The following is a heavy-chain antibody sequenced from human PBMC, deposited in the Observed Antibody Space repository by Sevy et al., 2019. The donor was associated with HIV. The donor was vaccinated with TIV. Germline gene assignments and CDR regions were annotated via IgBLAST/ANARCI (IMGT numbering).Heavy chain of an antibody. V-gene: IGHV3-7*01. J-gene: IGHJ4*02. CDR3: ARDVAAGDF. CDR2: INEDGSEK. CDR1: GFTFTRYW. Sequence: GGSLRLSCAASGFTFTRYWMSWVRQAPGKGLEWVANINEDGSEKYYVDSVEGRFTISRDNARKSLHLQMNSLRAEDTAIYYCARDVAAGDFWGQGTLVTVSS. D-gene: IGHD2-21*01.